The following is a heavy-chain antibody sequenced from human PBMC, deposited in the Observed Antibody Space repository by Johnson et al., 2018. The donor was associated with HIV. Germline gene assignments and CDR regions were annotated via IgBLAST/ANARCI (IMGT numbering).Heavy chain of an antibody. CDR3: ARTQRVTMIVVALGAFDI. CDR1: GFTFSSYA. D-gene: IGHD3-22*01. V-gene: IGHV3-30-3*01. CDR2: ISYDGSNK. J-gene: IGHJ3*02. Sequence: QEKLVESGGGVVQPGRSLRLSCAASGFTFSSYAMHWVRQAPGKGLEWVAVISYDGSNKYYADSVKGRFTISRDNAKNSLYLQMNSLRAEDTAVYYCARTQRVTMIVVALGAFDIWGQGTMVTVSS.